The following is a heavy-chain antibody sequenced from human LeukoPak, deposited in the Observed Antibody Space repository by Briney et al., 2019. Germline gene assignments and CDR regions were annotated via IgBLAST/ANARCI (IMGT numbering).Heavy chain of an antibody. CDR1: GFSFSSHV. CDR3: AREYYDSSGYYY. V-gene: IGHV3-23*01. CDR2: ISGSGGDT. D-gene: IGHD3-22*01. Sequence: GGSLRLSCAASGFSFSSHVMHWVRQAPGKGLEWVSGISGSGGDTYYADSVKGRFTISRDNSKNTLYLQMNSLRAEDTAVYYCAREYYDSSGYYYWGQGTLVTVSS. J-gene: IGHJ4*02.